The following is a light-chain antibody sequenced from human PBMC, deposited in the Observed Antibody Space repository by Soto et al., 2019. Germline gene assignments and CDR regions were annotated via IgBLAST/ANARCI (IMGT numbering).Light chain of an antibody. V-gene: IGLV2-23*02. CDR2: GVT. Sequence: QSVLTQPASVSGSPGQSITISCTGTSSVVGKYNLVAWYQHHPGKGPKLIIYGVTERPSGVSNRFSGSKSGNTASLTISGLQAEDETDYYCCSYAGSSSFVFGTGTKVTVL. CDR1: SSVVGKYNL. J-gene: IGLJ1*01. CDR3: CSYAGSSSFV.